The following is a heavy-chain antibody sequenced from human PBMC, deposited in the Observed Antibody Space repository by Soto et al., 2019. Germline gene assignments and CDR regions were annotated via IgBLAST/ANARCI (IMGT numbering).Heavy chain of an antibody. J-gene: IGHJ4*02. CDR1: RYTFSSHG. V-gene: IGHV1-18*01. CDR2: ISAYSGVT. D-gene: IGHD2-21*01. Sequence: ASVKVSCKASRYTFSSHGISWVRQAPGQGLEWMGWISAYSGVTNYAQKFQGRVTMTTDTSTNTVYMELRSLRSDDTAVYYCAKELTGGAPYWGQGTLVTVSS. CDR3: AKELTGGAPY.